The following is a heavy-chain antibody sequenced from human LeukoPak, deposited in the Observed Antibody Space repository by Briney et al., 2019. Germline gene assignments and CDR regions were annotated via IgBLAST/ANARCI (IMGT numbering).Heavy chain of an antibody. CDR1: GFTFSSYG. V-gene: IGHV3-30*03. CDR2: ISYDGSNK. Sequence: GGSLRLSCAASGFTFSSYGMHWARQAPGKGLEWVAVISYDGSNKYYADSVKGRFTISRDNSKNTLYLQMNSLRAEDTAVYYCASGVTTIYWGQGTLVTVSS. D-gene: IGHD5-12*01. CDR3: ASGVTTIY. J-gene: IGHJ4*02.